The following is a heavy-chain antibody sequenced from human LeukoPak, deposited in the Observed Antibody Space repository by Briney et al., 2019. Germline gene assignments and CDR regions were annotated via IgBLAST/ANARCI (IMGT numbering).Heavy chain of an antibody. Sequence: PSETLSLTCTVSGGSISSYYWSWIRQPPGKGLEWIGYIYYSGGTNYNPSLKSRVTISVDTSKNQFSLKLTSVTAADTAVYYCARRTAFHSFGVVPRGAFDIWGQGTMVTVSS. J-gene: IGHJ3*02. CDR2: IYYSGGT. D-gene: IGHD3-3*01. CDR1: GGSISSYY. CDR3: ARRTAFHSFGVVPRGAFDI. V-gene: IGHV4-59*01.